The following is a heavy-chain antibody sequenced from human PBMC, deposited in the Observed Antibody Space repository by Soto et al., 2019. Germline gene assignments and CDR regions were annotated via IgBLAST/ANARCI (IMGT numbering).Heavy chain of an antibody. CDR2: FDPEDGET. Sequence: ASVKVSFKVSGYTLTELSMHWVRQAPGKGLEWMGGFDPEDGETIYAQKFQGRVTMTEDTSTDTAYMELSSLRSEDTAVYYCATDTYYDSSGDFDYWGQGTLVTVSS. D-gene: IGHD3-22*01. CDR3: ATDTYYDSSGDFDY. J-gene: IGHJ4*02. CDR1: GYTLTELS. V-gene: IGHV1-24*01.